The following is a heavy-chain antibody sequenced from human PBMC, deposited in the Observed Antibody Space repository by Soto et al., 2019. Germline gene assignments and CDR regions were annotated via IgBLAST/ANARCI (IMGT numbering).Heavy chain of an antibody. D-gene: IGHD3-22*01. V-gene: IGHV4-59*12. J-gene: IGHJ4*02. CDR1: GGSINSYY. Sequence: SETLSHPCTVSGGSINSYYWGPVRQSPGKGLEWIGYIYYSGSTYYNPSLKRRVTISVDTSKNQFSLKLSSVTAADTAVYYCARADHYYDSSGLFDYWGQGTLVTVS. CDR2: IYYSGST. CDR3: ARADHYYDSSGLFDY.